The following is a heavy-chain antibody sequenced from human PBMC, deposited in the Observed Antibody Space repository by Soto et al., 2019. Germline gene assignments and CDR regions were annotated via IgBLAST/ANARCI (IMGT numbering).Heavy chain of an antibody. CDR3: ARDPVMTQYYYDSSGYRNYGMDV. J-gene: IGHJ6*02. D-gene: IGHD3-22*01. CDR2: IIPIFGTA. V-gene: IGHV1-69*13. CDR1: GGTFSSYA. Sequence: ASVKFSCKAXGGTFSSYAISWVRQAPGQGLEWMGGIIPIFGTANYAQKFQGRVTITADESTSTAYMELSSLRSEDTAVYYCARDPVMTQYYYDSSGYRNYGMDVWGQGTTVTVSS.